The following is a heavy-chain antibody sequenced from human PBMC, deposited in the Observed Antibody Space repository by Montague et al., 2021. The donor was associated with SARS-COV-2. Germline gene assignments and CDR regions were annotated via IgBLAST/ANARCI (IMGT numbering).Heavy chain of an antibody. Sequence: SETRSLTCAVYGGSLSGYYWGWIRQPPGEGLEWIAEISHSGSTSYNPSLKSPVTISADTPKNQFSLRLSSVTAADTAVYYCARISRNSGFVGVFDIWGQGTLVTVSS. CDR2: ISHSGST. CDR3: ARISRNSGFVGVFDI. J-gene: IGHJ3*02. CDR1: GGSLSGYY. D-gene: IGHD3-22*01. V-gene: IGHV4-34*01.